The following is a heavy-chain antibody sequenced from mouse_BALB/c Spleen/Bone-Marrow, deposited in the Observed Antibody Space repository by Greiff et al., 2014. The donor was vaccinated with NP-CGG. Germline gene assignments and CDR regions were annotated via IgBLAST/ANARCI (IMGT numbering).Heavy chain of an antibody. CDR2: ISDGGSYT. V-gene: IGHV5-4*02. J-gene: IGHJ1*01. D-gene: IGHD1-2*01. CDR1: GFTFSDYY. CDR3: ARVVTTATLYWYFDV. Sequence: EVQWVESGGGLVKPGGSLKLSCAASGFTFSDYYMYWVRQTPEKRLEWVATISDGGSYTYYPDSVKGRLTISRDNAKNNLYLQMSSLKSEDTAMYYCARVVTTATLYWYFDVWGAGTTVTVSS.